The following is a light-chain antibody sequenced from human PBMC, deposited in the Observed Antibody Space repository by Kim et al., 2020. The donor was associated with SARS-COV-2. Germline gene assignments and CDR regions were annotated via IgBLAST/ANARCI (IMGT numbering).Light chain of an antibody. CDR3: QSYDSSLSGGV. CDR2: GNS. Sequence: QSVLTQPPSVSGAPGQRVTISCTGSSSNIGAGYDVHWYQQLPGTAPKLLIYGNSNRPSGAPDRFSGSKSGTSASLAITGLQAEDEADYYCQSYDSSLSGGVFGGGTQLTVL. V-gene: IGLV1-40*01. CDR1: SSNIGAGYD. J-gene: IGLJ2*01.